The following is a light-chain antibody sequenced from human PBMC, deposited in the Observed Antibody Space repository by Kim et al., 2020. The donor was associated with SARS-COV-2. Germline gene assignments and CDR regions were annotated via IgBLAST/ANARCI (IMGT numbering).Light chain of an antibody. CDR3: QVWDGSPCV. CDR2: RDT. J-gene: IGLJ3*02. V-gene: IGLV3-9*01. CDR1: NIGSKN. Sequence: SPALGQTARISCGGNNIGSKNVHWDQQKPAQAPVLVIFRDTNRPSGIPERFSGSNSGNTATLTINRAQAGDEADFYCQVWDGSPCVFGGGTKLTVL.